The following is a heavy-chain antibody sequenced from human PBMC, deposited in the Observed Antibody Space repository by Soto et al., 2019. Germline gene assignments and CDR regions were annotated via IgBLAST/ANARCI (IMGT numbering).Heavy chain of an antibody. CDR1: GGTFSSYT. CDR3: ARDWDSSSSRWCDP. Sequence: SVKVSCKASGGTFSSYTIGWVRQAPGQGLEWMGRIIPILGIANYAQKFQGRVTITADKSTSTAYMELSSLRSEDTAVYYCARDWDSSSSRWCDPWGQGTLVTVSS. V-gene: IGHV1-69*04. J-gene: IGHJ5*02. CDR2: IIPILGIA. D-gene: IGHD6-6*01.